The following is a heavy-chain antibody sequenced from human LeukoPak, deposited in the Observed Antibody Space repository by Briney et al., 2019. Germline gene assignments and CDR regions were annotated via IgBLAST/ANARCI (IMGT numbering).Heavy chain of an antibody. D-gene: IGHD3-22*01. Sequence: ASVKVSCKASGGTFSSYAISWVRQAPGQGLEWMGGIIPIFGTANYAQKFQGRVTITTDESTSTAYMELSSLRSEDTAVYYCARERAYYDSSGYPGWFDPWGQGTLVTVSS. V-gene: IGHV1-69*05. CDR2: IIPIFGTA. CDR1: GGTFSSYA. J-gene: IGHJ5*02. CDR3: ARERAYYDSSGYPGWFDP.